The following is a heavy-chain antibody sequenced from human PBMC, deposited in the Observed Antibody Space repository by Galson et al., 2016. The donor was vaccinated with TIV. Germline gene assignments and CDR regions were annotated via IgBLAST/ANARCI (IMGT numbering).Heavy chain of an antibody. CDR2: IYHNGDT. CDR3: VRGGGVLRYFDWLPHYGMDV. CDR1: GYSVSGAYY. J-gene: IGHJ6*02. Sequence: ETLSLTCSVSGYSVSGAYYWGWIRQSPGKGLEWIGSIYHNGDTYYSSSLKGRVIISIDTSKIQFSLNLIYVTAADTAVYYCVRGGGVLRYFDWLPHYGMDVWGQGTTVTVSS. V-gene: IGHV4-38-2*02. D-gene: IGHD3-9*01.